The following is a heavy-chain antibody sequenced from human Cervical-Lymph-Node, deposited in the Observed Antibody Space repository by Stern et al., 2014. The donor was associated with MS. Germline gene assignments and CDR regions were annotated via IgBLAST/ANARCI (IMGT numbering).Heavy chain of an antibody. Sequence: VQLVQSGAEVKKPGSSVKVSCKASGGTFSSQAISWVRQAPGQGLEWLGGIIPIFGAAHYAQKLQGRVTIPADESTTTVYMELRSLRSEDTAVYYCARDEIGQTTTHYYYYGMDVWGQGTTVTVSS. J-gene: IGHJ6*02. D-gene: IGHD1-1*01. CDR3: ARDEIGQTTTHYYYYGMDV. CDR1: GGTFSSQA. CDR2: IIPIFGAA. V-gene: IGHV1-69*01.